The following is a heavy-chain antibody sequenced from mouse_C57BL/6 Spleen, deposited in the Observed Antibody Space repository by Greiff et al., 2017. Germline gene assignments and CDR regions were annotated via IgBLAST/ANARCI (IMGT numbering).Heavy chain of an antibody. V-gene: IGHV1-53*01. D-gene: IGHD2-3*01. CDR3: ARTFYDGYLYYFDY. CDR1: GYTFTSYW. J-gene: IGHJ2*01. Sequence: QVKLQQPGTELVKPGASVKLSCKASGYTFTSYWMHWVKQRPGQGLEWIGNINPSNGGTNYNEKFKSKATLTVDKSSSTAYMQLSSLTSEDSAVYYCARTFYDGYLYYFDYWGQGTTLSVSS. CDR2: INPSNGGT.